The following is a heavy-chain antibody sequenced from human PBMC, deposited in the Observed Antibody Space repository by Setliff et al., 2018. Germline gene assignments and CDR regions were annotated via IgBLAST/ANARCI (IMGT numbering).Heavy chain of an antibody. Sequence: GASLKISCKGSGYSFTSYWIGWVRQMPGKGLEWMGIIYPGDSDTRYSPSFQGQVTISADKYISTAYLQWSSLKASDTAMYYCARFPMVATGYFDYWGQGTLVTVSS. CDR2: IYPGDSDT. D-gene: IGHD5-12*01. CDR3: ARFPMVATGYFDY. V-gene: IGHV5-51*01. CDR1: GYSFTSYW. J-gene: IGHJ4*02.